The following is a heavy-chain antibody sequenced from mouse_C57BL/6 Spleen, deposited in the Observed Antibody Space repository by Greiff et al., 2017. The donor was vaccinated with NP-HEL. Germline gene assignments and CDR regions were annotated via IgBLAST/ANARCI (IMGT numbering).Heavy chain of an antibody. CDR1: GYTFTSYW. CDR3: ARGLSYFDD. J-gene: IGHJ2*01. V-gene: IGHV1-69*01. CDR2: IDPSDSYT. Sequence: QVQLQQSGAELVMPGASVKLSCKASGYTFTSYWMHWVKQRPGQGLEWIGEIDPSDSYTNYNQKFKGKSTLTVDKSSSTAYMQLSSLTSEDSAVYYCARGLSYFDDWGQGTTLTVSS. D-gene: IGHD3-2*02.